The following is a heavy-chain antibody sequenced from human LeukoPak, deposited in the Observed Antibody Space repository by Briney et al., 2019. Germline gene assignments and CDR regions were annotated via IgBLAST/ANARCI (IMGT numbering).Heavy chain of an antibody. CDR2: IYYSGST. V-gene: IGHV4-31*03. CDR1: GGSISSGGYY. J-gene: IGHJ3*02. Sequence: SETLSLTCTVSGGSISSGGYYWSWIRQHPGKGLEWIGYIYYSGSTYYNPSLKSRVTISVDTSKNQFSLKLSSVTAADTAVYYCARDLEDFWSGYYDRSNAFDIWGQGTMVTVSS. D-gene: IGHD3-3*01. CDR3: ARDLEDFWSGYYDRSNAFDI.